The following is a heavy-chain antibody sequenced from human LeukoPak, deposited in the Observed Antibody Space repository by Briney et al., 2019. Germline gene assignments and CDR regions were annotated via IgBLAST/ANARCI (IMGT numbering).Heavy chain of an antibody. CDR2: INHSGYT. J-gene: IGHJ4*02. CDR1: GESSFSNYY. D-gene: IGHD3-22*01. CDR3: AKRDDSGGNLVDL. V-gene: IGHV4-34*01. Sequence: PSETLSLTCAVYGESSFSNYYWSWIRQTPGGALEWIGEINHSGYTNYNPSLKSRVTLSIDTSKNQFSLRLNSLSAADTSVYYCAKRDDSGGNLVDLWGQGTLVTVS.